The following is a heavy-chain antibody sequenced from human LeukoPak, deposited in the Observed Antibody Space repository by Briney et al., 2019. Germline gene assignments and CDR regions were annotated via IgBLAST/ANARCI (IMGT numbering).Heavy chain of an antibody. Sequence: GGSLRLSCAASGFTFSSYWMHWVRQGPGKGLEWVSSITSSSSSIYSADSVKGRLTISRDNAKNSLYLEMNSLRDEDTAVYYCARDLAWGAYWGQGTLVTVSS. CDR1: GFTFSSYW. V-gene: IGHV3-21*01. D-gene: IGHD4/OR15-4a*01. CDR2: ITSSSSSI. CDR3: ARDLAWGAY. J-gene: IGHJ4*02.